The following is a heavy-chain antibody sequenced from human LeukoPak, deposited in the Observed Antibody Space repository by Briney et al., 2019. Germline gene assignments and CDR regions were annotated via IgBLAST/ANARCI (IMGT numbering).Heavy chain of an antibody. V-gene: IGHV3-74*01. D-gene: IGHD6-19*01. J-gene: IGHJ4*02. CDR3: ARSGIAVGDY. CDR1: GFTFSSYW. Sequence: GSLRLSCAASGFTFSSYWMHWVRQAPGKGLVWVSRINGDGSTTSYADSVKGRFTISRDNAKNTLYLQMNSLRAEDTAVYYCARSGIAVGDYWGQGTLVTVSS. CDR2: INGDGSTT.